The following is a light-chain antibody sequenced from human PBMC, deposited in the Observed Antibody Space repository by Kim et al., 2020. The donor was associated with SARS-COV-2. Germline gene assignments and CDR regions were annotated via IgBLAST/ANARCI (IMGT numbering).Light chain of an antibody. CDR1: SGHSSYA. J-gene: IGLJ3*02. Sequence: SVKRTCTLSSGHSSYAIAWHQQQPEKGPRYLMKLNSDGSHSKGDGIPDRFSGSSSGAERYLTISSLQSEDEADYYCQTWGTGIWVFGGGTQLTVL. CDR2: LNSDGSH. CDR3: QTWGTGIWV. V-gene: IGLV4-69*01.